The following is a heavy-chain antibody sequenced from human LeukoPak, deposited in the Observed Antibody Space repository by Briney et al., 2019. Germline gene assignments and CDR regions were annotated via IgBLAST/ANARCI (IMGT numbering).Heavy chain of an antibody. J-gene: IGHJ6*02. CDR1: GGSISSYY. V-gene: IGHV4-59*08. CDR2: IYYSGST. Sequence: PSETLSLTCTVSGGSISSYYWSWIRQPPGKGLEWIGYIYYSGSTNYNPSLKSRVTISVDTSKNQFSLKLSSVTAADTAVYYCARQYYDFWSGYPGGYYYYGMDVWGQGTTVTVSS. D-gene: IGHD3-3*01. CDR3: ARQYYDFWSGYPGGYYYYGMDV.